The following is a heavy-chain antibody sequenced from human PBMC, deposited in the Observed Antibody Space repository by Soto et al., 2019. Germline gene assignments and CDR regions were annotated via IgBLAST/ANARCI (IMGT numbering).Heavy chain of an antibody. CDR2: IIPIFGTA. CDR1: GGTFSSYA. Sequence: GASVKVSCKASGGTFSSYAISWVRQAPGQGLEWMGGIIPIFGTANYAQKFQGRVTITADESTSTAYMELSSLRSEDTAVYYCARRGGYCSSTSCYTDYYYGMDVWGQGTPVTVS. D-gene: IGHD2-2*02. CDR3: ARRGGYCSSTSCYTDYYYGMDV. V-gene: IGHV1-69*13. J-gene: IGHJ6*02.